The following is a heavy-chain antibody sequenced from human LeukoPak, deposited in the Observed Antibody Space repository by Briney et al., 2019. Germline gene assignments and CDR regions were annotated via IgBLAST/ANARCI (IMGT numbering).Heavy chain of an antibody. D-gene: IGHD1-26*01. V-gene: IGHV4-59*01. J-gene: IGHJ3*02. CDR3: ARGTRVGDAFDI. CDR1: GGSISSYY. CDR2: IYYSGST. Sequence: SETLSLTCTVSGGSISSYYGSWIRQPPGKGLEWIGYIYYSGSTNYNPPLKSRVTMSVDTSKNQFSLKLSSVTAADTAVYYCARGTRVGDAFDIWGQGTEVTVSS.